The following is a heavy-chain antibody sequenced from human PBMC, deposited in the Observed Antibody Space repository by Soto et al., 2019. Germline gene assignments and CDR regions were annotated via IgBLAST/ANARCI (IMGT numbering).Heavy chain of an antibody. J-gene: IGHJ3*02. CDR3: ASLSHWLLSRAFYAFDI. Sequence: GGSLRLSCAASGFTFSSYGMHWVRQAPGKGLEWVAVISYDGSNKYYADSVKGRFTISRDNSKNTLYLQMNSLRAEDTAVYYCASLSHWLLSRAFYAFDIWGQGTMVTVSS. D-gene: IGHD3-9*01. CDR2: ISYDGSNK. V-gene: IGHV3-30*03. CDR1: GFTFSSYG.